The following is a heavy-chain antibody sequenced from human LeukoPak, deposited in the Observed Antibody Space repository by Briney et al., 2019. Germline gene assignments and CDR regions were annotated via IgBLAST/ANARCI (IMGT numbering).Heavy chain of an antibody. CDR1: GFTFSSYN. Sequence: GGSLRLSCAASGFTFSSYNMNWVRQAPGKGLEWVSSISSSSNYKHYADSVKGRFTISRDNARNSVYLQMNSLRAEDTAIYCCARDREQWLVRPGYYFDYWGQGTLVTVSS. V-gene: IGHV3-21*01. CDR3: ARDREQWLVRPGYYFDY. J-gene: IGHJ4*02. D-gene: IGHD6-19*01. CDR2: ISSSSNYK.